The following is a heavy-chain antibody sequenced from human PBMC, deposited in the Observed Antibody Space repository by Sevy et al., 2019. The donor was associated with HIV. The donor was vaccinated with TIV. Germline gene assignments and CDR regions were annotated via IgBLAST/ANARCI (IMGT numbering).Heavy chain of an antibody. CDR1: GYSFTSYW. J-gene: IGHJ4*02. Sequence: GESLKISCKGSGYSFTSYWISWVRQMPGKGLEWMGRIDPSDSYTNYSPSFQGHVTISADKSISTAYLQWGSLKASDTAMYYCARQNAYSSSWYGWGQGTLVTVSS. CDR3: ARQNAYSSSWYG. CDR2: IDPSDSYT. V-gene: IGHV5-10-1*01. D-gene: IGHD6-13*01.